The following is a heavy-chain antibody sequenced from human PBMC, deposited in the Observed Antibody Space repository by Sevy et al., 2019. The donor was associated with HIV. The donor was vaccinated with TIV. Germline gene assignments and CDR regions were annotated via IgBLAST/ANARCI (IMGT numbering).Heavy chain of an antibody. Sequence: GGSLSLSCAASGFAFYDYSMSWIAKAQGKGREWVATFSFGGGKINYAASVKGRFTISRDNSKNSFYLQMDNLRVEDTALYYCAREGCTRPHDYWGQGTRVTVSS. J-gene: IGHJ4*02. CDR1: GFAFYDYS. CDR2: FSFGGGKI. CDR3: AREGCTRPHDY. D-gene: IGHD2-8*01. V-gene: IGHV3-23*01.